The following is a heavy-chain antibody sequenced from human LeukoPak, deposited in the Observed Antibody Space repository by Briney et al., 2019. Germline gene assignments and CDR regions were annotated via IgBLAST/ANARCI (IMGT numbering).Heavy chain of an antibody. V-gene: IGHV4-39*07. CDR3: ARFGSSGPGAFDI. CDR2: IYYSGST. J-gene: IGHJ3*02. D-gene: IGHD3-22*01. Sequence: SETLSLTCTVSGVSISSSSYYWGWIRQPPGKGLEWIGSIYYSGSTYYNPSLKSRVTISVDTSKNQFSLKLTSVTAADTAVYYCARFGSSGPGAFDIWGQGTMVTVSS. CDR1: GVSISSSSYY.